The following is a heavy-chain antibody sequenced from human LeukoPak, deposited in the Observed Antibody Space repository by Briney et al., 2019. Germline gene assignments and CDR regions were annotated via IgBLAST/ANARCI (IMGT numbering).Heavy chain of an antibody. D-gene: IGHD6-19*01. Sequence: SETLSLTCTVSGGSISSSSYYWSWIRQPPGKGLEWIGEINHSGSTNYNPSLKSRVTISVDTSKNQFSLKLSSVTAADTAVCYCARALPYSSGWYKEMYNWFDPWGQGTLVTVSS. CDR1: GGSISSSSYY. J-gene: IGHJ5*02. V-gene: IGHV4-39*07. CDR3: ARALPYSSGWYKEMYNWFDP. CDR2: INHSGST.